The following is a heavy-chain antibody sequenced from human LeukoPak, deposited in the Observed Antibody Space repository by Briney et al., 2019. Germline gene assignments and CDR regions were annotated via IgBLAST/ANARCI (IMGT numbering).Heavy chain of an antibody. J-gene: IGHJ6*02. CDR2: LGSAGDK. Sequence: GGSLRLSCAASGFTLSDYDIHWVRQPIGKGLDWVSGLGSAGDKYHAGSERGRFAISREDAENSVYLQMNGLRPEDTAIYYCARAKRETSTRPWTSGMDVWGQGTRVTVSS. V-gene: IGHV3-13*01. CDR1: GFTLSDYD. D-gene: IGHD3/OR15-3a*01. CDR3: ARAKRETSTRPWTSGMDV.